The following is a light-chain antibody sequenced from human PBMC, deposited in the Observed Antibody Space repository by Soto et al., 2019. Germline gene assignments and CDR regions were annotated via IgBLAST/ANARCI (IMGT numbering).Light chain of an antibody. J-gene: IGKJ2*01. CDR2: LGS. V-gene: IGKV2-28*01. CDR1: QSLLHSNGYNY. Sequence: DIVMTQSPLSLPVTPGEPASISCRSSQSLLHSNGYNYLVWYLQKPGQSPQLLIYLGSNRASGVPDRFSGSGSGTDFTLNISSVEAEDVGVYYCMQALQTPPYTFGQGTKLEIK. CDR3: MQALQTPPYT.